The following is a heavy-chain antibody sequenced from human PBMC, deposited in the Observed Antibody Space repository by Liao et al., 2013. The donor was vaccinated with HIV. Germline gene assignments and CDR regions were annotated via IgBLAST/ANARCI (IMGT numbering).Heavy chain of an antibody. J-gene: IGHJ6*03. Sequence: QVQLQESGPGLVKPSETLSLTCTVSGGSISSYYWSWIRQPAGKGLEWIGRIYTSGSTNYNPSLKSRVTISVDTSKNQFSLKLSSVTAADTAVYYCAREAELRPYYYYYMDVWGKGTTVTVSS. CDR3: AREAELRPYYYYYMDV. CDR1: GGSISSYY. D-gene: IGHD1-7*01. V-gene: IGHV4-4*07. CDR2: IYTSGST.